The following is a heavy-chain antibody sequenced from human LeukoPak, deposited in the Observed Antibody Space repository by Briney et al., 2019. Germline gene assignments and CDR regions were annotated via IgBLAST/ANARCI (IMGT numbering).Heavy chain of an antibody. CDR1: GYTFTSYD. V-gene: IGHV1-8*01. D-gene: IGHD5-24*01. J-gene: IGHJ4*02. CDR3: ARASRRGWLQLYYFDY. CDR2: MNPNSGNT. Sequence: GASVKVSCKASGYTFTSYDINWVRQATGQGLEWMGWMNPNSGNTGYAQKFQGRVTMTRNTSISTAYMELSSLRSKDTAVYYCARASRRGWLQLYYFDYWGQGTLVTVSS.